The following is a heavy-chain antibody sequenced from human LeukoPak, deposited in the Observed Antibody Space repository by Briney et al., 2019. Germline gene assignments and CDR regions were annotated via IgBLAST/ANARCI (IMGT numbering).Heavy chain of an antibody. J-gene: IGHJ4*02. CDR1: GYTFTSYD. CDR3: AREGLRDSYDY. CDR2: MNPNSGNT. Sequence: ASVKVSCKASGYTFTSYDINWVRQATGQGLEWMGWMNPNSGNTGYAQKLQGRVTMTRDTSISTAYMELTGLRSEDTAVYYCAREGLRDSYDYWGQGTLVTVSS. D-gene: IGHD2-21*01. V-gene: IGHV1-8*01.